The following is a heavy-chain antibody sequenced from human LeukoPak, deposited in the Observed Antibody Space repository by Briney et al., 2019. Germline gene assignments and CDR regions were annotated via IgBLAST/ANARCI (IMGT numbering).Heavy chain of an antibody. CDR1: GFTFSSYS. V-gene: IGHV3-21*01. Sequence: GGSLRLSCAASGFTFSSYSMNWVRQAPGKGLEWGSSISSSSSYIYYADSVKGRFTISRDNAKNSLYLQMNSLRAEDTAVYYCARGFETTVVTWVGFQHWGQGTLVTVSS. J-gene: IGHJ1*01. CDR2: ISSSSSYI. D-gene: IGHD4-23*01. CDR3: ARGFETTVVTWVGFQH.